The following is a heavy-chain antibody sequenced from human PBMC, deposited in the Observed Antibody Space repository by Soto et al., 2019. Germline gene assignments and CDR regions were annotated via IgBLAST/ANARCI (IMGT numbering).Heavy chain of an antibody. CDR3: VKDRVSSCWYYALFDY. Sequence: GGSLRLSCAASGFSFSIYSMNWFRQAPGKGLEWVSSISGTSSNIYYAGSVEGRFTISRDNAKNTVYLQMNSLRGEVTAVYYCVKDRVSSCWYYALFDYWGQGTLVTVSS. J-gene: IGHJ4*02. CDR2: ISGTSSNI. V-gene: IGHV3-21*04. CDR1: GFSFSIYS. D-gene: IGHD6-19*01.